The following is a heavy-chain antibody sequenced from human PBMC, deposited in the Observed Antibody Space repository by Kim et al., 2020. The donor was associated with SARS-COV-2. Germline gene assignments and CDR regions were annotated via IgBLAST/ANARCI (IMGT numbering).Heavy chain of an antibody. CDR1: GFTFSSYW. CDR2: INSDGSST. J-gene: IGHJ4*02. V-gene: IGHV3-74*01. CDR3: ASRTYSGSYYYFDY. Sequence: GGSLRLSCAASGFTFSSYWMHWVHQVPGKGLVWVSRINSDGSSTSYADSVKVRFTISRDNAKNTLYLQMNSLRAEDTAVYYCASRTYSGSYYYFDYWGQGTLVTVSS. D-gene: IGHD1-26*01.